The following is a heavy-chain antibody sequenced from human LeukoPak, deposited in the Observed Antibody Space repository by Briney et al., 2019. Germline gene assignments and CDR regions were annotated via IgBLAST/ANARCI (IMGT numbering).Heavy chain of an antibody. CDR3: AKPHPYYYDSSGYSSMAPASH. D-gene: IGHD3-22*01. CDR2: ISGGGGST. J-gene: IGHJ4*02. Sequence: GGPLSPSWEGPAFIFSGLWMNWARQAPGRGLEWASPISGGGGSTYYADSVKGRFTISRDNSKNTLYLQMNSLRAEDTAVYYCAKPHPYYYDSSGYSSMAPASHWGQGTLVTVSS. CDR1: AFIFSGLW. V-gene: IGHV3-23*01.